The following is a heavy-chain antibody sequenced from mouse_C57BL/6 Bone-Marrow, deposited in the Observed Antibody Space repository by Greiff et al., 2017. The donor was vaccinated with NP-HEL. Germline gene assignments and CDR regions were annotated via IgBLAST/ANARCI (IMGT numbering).Heavy chain of an antibody. CDR2: IDPSDSYT. V-gene: IGHV1-69*01. D-gene: IGHD1-1*01. CDR1: GYTFTSYW. Sequence: QVQLQQSGAELVMPGASVKLSCKASGYTFTSYWMHWVKQRPGQGLEWIGEIDPSDSYTNYNQKFKGKSTLTVDKSSSTAYMQLSSLTSEDSAVYYCARGTGSSPMDYWGQGTSVTVSS. CDR3: ARGTGSSPMDY. J-gene: IGHJ4*01.